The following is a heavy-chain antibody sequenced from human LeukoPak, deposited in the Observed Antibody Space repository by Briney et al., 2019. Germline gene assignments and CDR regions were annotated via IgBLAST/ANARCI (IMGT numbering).Heavy chain of an antibody. CDR2: ISYDGSNK. Sequence: PGRSLRLSCAASGFTFSSYGMHWVRQAPGKGLEWVAVISYDGSNKYYADSVKGRFTISRDNSKNTLYLRMNSLRAEDTAVYYCAKGGAVVPYWGQGTLVTVSS. V-gene: IGHV3-30*18. CDR3: AKGGAVVPY. D-gene: IGHD6-19*01. CDR1: GFTFSSYG. J-gene: IGHJ4*02.